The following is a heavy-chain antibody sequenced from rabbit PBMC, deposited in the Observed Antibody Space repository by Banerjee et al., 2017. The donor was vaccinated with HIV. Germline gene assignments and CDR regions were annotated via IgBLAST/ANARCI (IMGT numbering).Heavy chain of an antibody. Sequence: QEQLEESGGDLVKPEGSLTLTCTASGFSFGSSYWICWVRQAPGKGLEWIACIYAGSSGSTYYASWAKGRFTISKTSSTTVTLQMTSLTAADTATYFCARDLAGVIGWNFNLWGPGTLVTVS. V-gene: IGHV1S45*01. CDR2: IYAGSSGST. CDR1: GFSFGSSYW. CDR3: ARDLAGVIGWNFNL. D-gene: IGHD4-1*01. J-gene: IGHJ4*01.